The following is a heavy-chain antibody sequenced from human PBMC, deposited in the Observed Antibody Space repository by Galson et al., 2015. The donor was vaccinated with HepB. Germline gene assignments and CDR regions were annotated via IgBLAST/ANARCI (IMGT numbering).Heavy chain of an antibody. D-gene: IGHD3-3*01. CDR3: ARSTYDFWSGYTHVDY. CDR1: GYSFTSYW. Sequence: QSGAEVKKPGESLKISCKGSGYSFTSYWIGWVRQMPGKGLEWMGIIYPGDSDTRYSPSFQGQVTISADKSISTAYLQWSSLKASDTAMYYCARSTYDFWSGYTHVDYWGQGTLVTVSS. CDR2: IYPGDSDT. V-gene: IGHV5-51*03. J-gene: IGHJ4*02.